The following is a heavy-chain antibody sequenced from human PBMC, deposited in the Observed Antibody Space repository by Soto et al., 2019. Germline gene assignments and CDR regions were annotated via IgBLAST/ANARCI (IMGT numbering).Heavy chain of an antibody. CDR2: ISGGGGST. CDR3: GLKGGS. CDR1: GFTFSSYA. J-gene: IGHJ5*02. Sequence: EVQLLESGGGFVQPGGSLRLSCAASGFTFSSYAMSWVRQAPGKGLEWVSGISGGGGSTYYADSVKGRFTISRDNSKNTLGLQMSSVRGEDTGVYYCGLKGGSLGQGTLVTVSS. V-gene: IGHV3-23*01. D-gene: IGHD6-19*01.